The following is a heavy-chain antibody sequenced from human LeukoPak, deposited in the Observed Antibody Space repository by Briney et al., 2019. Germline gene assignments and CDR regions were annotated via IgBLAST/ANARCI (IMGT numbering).Heavy chain of an antibody. D-gene: IGHD3-9*01. CDR1: GFPFSSHV. V-gene: IGHV3-48*02. J-gene: IGHJ4*02. CDR2: INHNGEAI. CDR3: ARDYDWAFDF. Sequence: PGGSLRLSCAASGFPFSSHVLSWVRQAPGKGLEWIAYINHNGEAIYYPDFVKGRFIISGDNAKNSLFLQMNDLRDEDTAVYYCARDYDWAFDFWGQGTRVTVSS.